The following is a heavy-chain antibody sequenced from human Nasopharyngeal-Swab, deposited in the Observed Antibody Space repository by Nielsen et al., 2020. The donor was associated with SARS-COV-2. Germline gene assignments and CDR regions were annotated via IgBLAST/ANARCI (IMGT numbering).Heavy chain of an antibody. J-gene: IGHJ4*02. D-gene: IGHD2-2*01. Sequence: LSLTCAASGFSTSTYAMSWVRQAPGKGLEWVSAISAGGTTYYADSAKGRFTISRDNSKNTLYLQLNSLRDEDTAVYYCAKGSPGQCSSVTCTGAIYFDYWGQGTLVTVSS. CDR2: ISAGGTT. V-gene: IGHV3-23*01. CDR1: GFSTSTYA. CDR3: AKGSPGQCSSVTCTGAIYFDY.